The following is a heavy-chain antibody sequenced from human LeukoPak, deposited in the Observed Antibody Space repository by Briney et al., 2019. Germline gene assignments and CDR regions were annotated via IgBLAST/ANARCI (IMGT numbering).Heavy chain of an antibody. CDR1: GFTLGDYA. CDR2: IRSNGYGGTT. Sequence: PGRSLRLSCAASGFTLGDYALSWVRQAPGKGLEWVGLIRSNGYGGTTEYAASVKGRFTISRDDSKSIAYLQMNSLKTEDTAVYYCSRGTIFEVVVMYYSGMDVWGQGTTVTVSS. J-gene: IGHJ6*02. D-gene: IGHD3-3*01. CDR3: SRGTIFEVVVMYYSGMDV. V-gene: IGHV3-49*04.